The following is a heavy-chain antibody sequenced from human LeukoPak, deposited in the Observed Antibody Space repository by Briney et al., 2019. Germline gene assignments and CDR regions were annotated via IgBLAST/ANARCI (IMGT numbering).Heavy chain of an antibody. Sequence: SVKVSCKASGGTFSSYAISWVRQAPGQGLEWMGGIIPIFDTAHYAQKFQGRVTITADESTSTAYMELSSLRSEDTAVYYCATSKRGLEPDFDYWGQGTLVTVSS. CDR2: IIPIFDTA. CDR1: GGTFSSYA. CDR3: ATSKRGLEPDFDY. D-gene: IGHD1-14*01. J-gene: IGHJ4*02. V-gene: IGHV1-69*01.